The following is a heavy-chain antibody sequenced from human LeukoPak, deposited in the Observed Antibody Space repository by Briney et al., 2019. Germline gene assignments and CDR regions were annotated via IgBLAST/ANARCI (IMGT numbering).Heavy chain of an antibody. CDR2: INHSEST. Sequence: PSETLSLTCAVYGGSFSGYYWSWIRQPPGKGLEWIGEINHSESTNYNPSLKSRVTISVDTSKNQFSLKLSSVTAADTAVYYCARGTTVTTVFDYWGQGTLVTVSS. V-gene: IGHV4-34*01. D-gene: IGHD4-17*01. CDR3: ARGTTVTTVFDY. CDR1: GGSFSGYY. J-gene: IGHJ4*02.